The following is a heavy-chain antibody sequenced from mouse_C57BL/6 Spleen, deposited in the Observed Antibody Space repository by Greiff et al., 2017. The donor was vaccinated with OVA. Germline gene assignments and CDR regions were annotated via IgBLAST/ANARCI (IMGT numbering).Heavy chain of an antibody. CDR3: ARESSTGYY. V-gene: IGHV3-6*01. D-gene: IGHD1-1*01. Sequence: EVKLLESGPGLVKPSQSLSLTCSVTGYSITSGYYWNWIRQFPGNKLEWMGYISYDGSNNYNPSLKNRISITRDTSKNQFFLKLNSLTTEDTATYYCARESSTGYYWGQGTTLTVSS. J-gene: IGHJ2*01. CDR1: GYSITSGYY. CDR2: ISYDGSN.